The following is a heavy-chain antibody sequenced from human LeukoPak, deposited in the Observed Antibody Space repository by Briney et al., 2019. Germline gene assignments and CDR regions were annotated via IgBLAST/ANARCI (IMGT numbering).Heavy chain of an antibody. J-gene: IGHJ4*02. CDR2: ISAYNGNT. CDR3: ARDHYDFWSGYPNYSFDY. D-gene: IGHD3-3*01. CDR1: GYTFTSYG. V-gene: IGHV1-18*01. Sequence: ASVKVSCKASGYTFTSYGISWVRQAPGQGLEWMGWISAYNGNTNYAQKLQGRVTITRDTPASTAYMELSSLRSEDTAVYYCARDHYDFWSGYPNYSFDYWGQGTLVTVSS.